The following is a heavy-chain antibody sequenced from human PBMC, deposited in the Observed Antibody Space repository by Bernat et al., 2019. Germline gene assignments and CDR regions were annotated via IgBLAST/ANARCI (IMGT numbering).Heavy chain of an antibody. CDR2: IIPIFGTA. J-gene: IGHJ5*02. CDR3: ARLGPIYYDSSGYKFDP. CDR1: GGTFSSYA. Sequence: QVQLVQSGAEVKKPGSSVKVSCKASGGTFSSYAISWVRQAPGQGLEWMGGIIPIFGTANYAQKFQGRVTITADESTSTAYMGLSSLRSEDTAVYYCARLGPIYYDSSGYKFDPWGQGTLVTVSS. D-gene: IGHD3-22*01. V-gene: IGHV1-69*01.